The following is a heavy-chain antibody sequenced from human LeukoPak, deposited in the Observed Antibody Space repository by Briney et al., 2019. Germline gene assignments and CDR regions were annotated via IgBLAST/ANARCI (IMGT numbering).Heavy chain of an antibody. V-gene: IGHV3-33*01. D-gene: IGHD3-10*01. CDR1: GFTFSSYG. Sequence: GGSLRLSCAVSGFTFSSYGMHWVRQAPGKGLEWVAVIWYDGSNKYYADSVKGRFTISRDNSKNTLYLQMNSLRAEDTAVYYCARDPTWFGESNYYFDYWGQGTLVTVSS. CDR2: IWYDGSNK. CDR3: ARDPTWFGESNYYFDY. J-gene: IGHJ4*02.